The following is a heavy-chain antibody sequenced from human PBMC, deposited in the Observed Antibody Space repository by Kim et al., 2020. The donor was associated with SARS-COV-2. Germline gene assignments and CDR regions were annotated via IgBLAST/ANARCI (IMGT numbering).Heavy chain of an antibody. CDR1: GYSFSSYW. CDR2: IDPSDSYT. CDR3: ARRENYGSGSHSDY. V-gene: IGHV5-10-1*01. D-gene: IGHD3-10*01. Sequence: GESLKISCKGSGYSFSSYWITWVRQMPGKGLEWMGRIDPSDSYTNYSPSFQGHVTISTDKSISTAYLQWSSLKASDTAMYYCARRENYGSGSHSDYWGQGTLVTLSS. J-gene: IGHJ4*02.